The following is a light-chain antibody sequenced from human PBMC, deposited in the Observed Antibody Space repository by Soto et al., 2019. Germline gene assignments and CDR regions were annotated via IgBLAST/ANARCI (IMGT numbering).Light chain of an antibody. J-gene: IGKJ1*01. V-gene: IGKV3-15*01. CDR2: GAS. CDR3: QQYDNWPWT. CDR1: QSISDT. Sequence: EIVMTHSPATLSVSPGGRATLSCRASQSISDTLAWYQQKPGQAPRLLIHGASTRATGFPARFSGSGSGTDFTLTISSLPSEDFAVYYCQQYDNWPWTFGQGTKVEIK.